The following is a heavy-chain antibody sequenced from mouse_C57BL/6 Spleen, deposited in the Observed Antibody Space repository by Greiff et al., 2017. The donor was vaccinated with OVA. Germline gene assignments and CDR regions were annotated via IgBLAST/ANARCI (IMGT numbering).Heavy chain of an antibody. CDR3: ASDGGSYFDY. J-gene: IGHJ2*01. Sequence: DVQLVESGPGLVKPSQSLSLTCSVTGYSITSGYYWNWIRQFPGNKLEWMGYISYDGSNNYNPSLKNRISITRDTSKNQFFLKLNSVTTEDTATYYCASDGGSYFDYWGQGTTLTVSS. D-gene: IGHD1-1*02. V-gene: IGHV3-6*01. CDR1: GYSITSGYY. CDR2: ISYDGSN.